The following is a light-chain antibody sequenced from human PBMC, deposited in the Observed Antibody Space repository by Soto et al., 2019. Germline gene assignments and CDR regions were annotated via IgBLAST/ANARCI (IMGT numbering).Light chain of an antibody. Sequence: DIVMTQSPDSLTESLGERATINCKSSQSGLYSSDNKNYFAWYQQKPGQPPQLLISWAPTRQVAVTDRFSGSGSRTEFTLTIIGLQADDVALYYCHQYHSAFPCTFGQGTKLELK. CDR2: WAP. V-gene: IGKV4-1*01. J-gene: IGKJ2*02. CDR1: QSGLYSSDNKNY. CDR3: HQYHSAFPCT.